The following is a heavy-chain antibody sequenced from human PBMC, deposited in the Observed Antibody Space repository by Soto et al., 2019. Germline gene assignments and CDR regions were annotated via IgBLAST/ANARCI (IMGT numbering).Heavy chain of an antibody. CDR1: GYIFVNYG. D-gene: IGHD3-16*01. Sequence: QVQLVQSGDEVRKPGSSVKVSCKASGYIFVNYGIAWVRQAPGQGLEWMGWISPYSGNTQYASKVQGRLTMTTDTSTSTAYMDLGSLTSDDTAVYYCAMADNYVTPTPQDVWGQGTTVTVSS. V-gene: IGHV1-18*01. J-gene: IGHJ6*02. CDR3: AMADNYVTPTPQDV. CDR2: ISPYSGNT.